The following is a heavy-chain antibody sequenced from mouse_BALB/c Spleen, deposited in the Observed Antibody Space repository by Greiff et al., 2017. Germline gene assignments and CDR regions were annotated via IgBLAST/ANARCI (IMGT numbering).Heavy chain of an antibody. V-gene: IGHV5-17*02. CDR2: ISSGSSTI. CDR3: ARSSTSYAMDY. J-gene: IGHJ4*01. CDR1: GFTFSSFG. D-gene: IGHD1-3*01. Sequence: EVMLVESGGGLVQPGGSRKLSCAASGFTFSSFGMHWVRQAPEKGLEWVAYISSGSSTIYYADTVKGRFTISRDNPKNTLFLQMTSLRSEDTAMYYCARSSTSYAMDYWGQGTSVTVSS.